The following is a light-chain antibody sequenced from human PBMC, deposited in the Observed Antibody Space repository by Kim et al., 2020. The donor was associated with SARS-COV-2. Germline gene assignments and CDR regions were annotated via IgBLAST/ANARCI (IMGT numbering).Light chain of an antibody. J-gene: IGLJ2*01. CDR3: CSYAGSFTWI. V-gene: IGLV2-11*03. CDR2: DVT. Sequence: QSVTIPCSGTSTDVGSYNLVSWYQQHPGKAPKLIIYDVTKRPSGVPDRFSGSQSGDTASLTISGLQAEDEADYYCCSYAGSFTWIFGGGTQLTVL. CDR1: STDVGSYNL.